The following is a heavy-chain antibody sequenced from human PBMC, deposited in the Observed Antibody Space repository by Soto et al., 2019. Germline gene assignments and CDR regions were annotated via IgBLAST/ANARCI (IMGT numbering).Heavy chain of an antibody. V-gene: IGHV3-49*03. CDR1: GFTFGDYA. CDR2: IRSKDYGGTT. CDR3: TRDPSSATSSYFDY. D-gene: IGHD6-25*01. J-gene: IGHJ4*02. Sequence: GGSLRLSCTASGFTFGDYAMSWFRQAPGKGLEWVGFIRSKDYGGTTEYAASVKGRFTISRDDSKSIAYLQMNSLKTEDTAVYYCTRDPSSATSSYFDYWGQGTLVTVSS.